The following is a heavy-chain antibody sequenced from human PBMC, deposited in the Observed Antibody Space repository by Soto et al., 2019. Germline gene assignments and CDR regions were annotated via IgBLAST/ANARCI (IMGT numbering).Heavy chain of an antibody. Sequence: HLGGSLRLSCAASGFTFGDFWMNWVRQAPGKGLEWVANIKEDGSEKYFLDSVKGRFTISRDNAKNSLYLQINSLRAEDTGVYYCARDLGRTAAGYYYYDAMDVWGQGTTVTVSS. J-gene: IGHJ6*02. CDR2: IKEDGSEK. CDR1: GFTFGDFW. V-gene: IGHV3-7*01. D-gene: IGHD2-2*01. CDR3: ARDLGRTAAGYYYYDAMDV.